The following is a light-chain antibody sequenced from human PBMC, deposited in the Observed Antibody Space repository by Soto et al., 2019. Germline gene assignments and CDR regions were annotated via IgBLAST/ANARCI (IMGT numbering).Light chain of an antibody. V-gene: IGKV1-39*01. CDR2: AAS. CDR1: QNIYSY. CDR3: QQSYSTPYT. Sequence: DLQMTQSPSCLSASVGDRVTITCRASQNIYSYLNWYQQKPGKAPKLLIYAASSLQSGVPSGFSGSGSGTDFTLTISSLQPEDFATYYCQQSYSTPYTFGQGTKLEIK. J-gene: IGKJ2*01.